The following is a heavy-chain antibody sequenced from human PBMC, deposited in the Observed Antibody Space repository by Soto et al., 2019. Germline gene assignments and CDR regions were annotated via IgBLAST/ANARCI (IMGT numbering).Heavy chain of an antibody. Sequence: ASVKVSCKASGYTFTGYCMHWVRQAPGQGLEWMGWINPDSGGTNYAQKFQGWVTMTRDTSISTAYMELSRLRSDDTAVYYCARDIAAAGSNYYYGMDVWGQGTTVTVSS. CDR2: INPDSGGT. J-gene: IGHJ6*02. D-gene: IGHD6-13*01. V-gene: IGHV1-2*04. CDR1: GYTFTGYC. CDR3: ARDIAAAGSNYYYGMDV.